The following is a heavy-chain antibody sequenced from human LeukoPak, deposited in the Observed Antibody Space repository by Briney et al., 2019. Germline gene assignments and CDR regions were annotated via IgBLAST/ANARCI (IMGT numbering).Heavy chain of an antibody. V-gene: IGHV4-39*07. CDR2: IYYSGST. D-gene: IGHD6-19*01. Sequence: SETLSLTCSASGGSINTNGYYWGWIRQPPGKGLEWIGSIYYSGSTFYNSSLKSRVTISIDNSRNQFSLKLSSVTAADTAVYYCASNQWPKWYFDLWGRGTLLTVSS. CDR1: GGSINTNGYY. CDR3: ASNQWPKWYFDL. J-gene: IGHJ2*01.